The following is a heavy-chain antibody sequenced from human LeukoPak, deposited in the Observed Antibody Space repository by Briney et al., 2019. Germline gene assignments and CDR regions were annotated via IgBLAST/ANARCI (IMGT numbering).Heavy chain of an antibody. CDR3: AETPAAAHTHYFDY. CDR1: GFTLSSYA. Sequence: PGGSLRLSCAASGFTLSSYAMSWVRQAPGKGLEWVSAISGSGGSTYYADSVKGRFTISRDNSKNTLYLQMNSLRAEDTAVYYCAETPAAAHTHYFDYWGQGTLVTVSS. D-gene: IGHD2-15*01. J-gene: IGHJ4*02. V-gene: IGHV3-23*01. CDR2: ISGSGGST.